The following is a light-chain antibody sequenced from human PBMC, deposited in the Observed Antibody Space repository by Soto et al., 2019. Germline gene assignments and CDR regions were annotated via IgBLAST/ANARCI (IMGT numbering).Light chain of an antibody. CDR1: SSNIGNNY. Sequence: QSVLTQPPSVSAAPGQKVTISCSGSSSNIGNNYVSWYQQLPGTAPKLLIYENNKRPSGIPDRFSGSKSGTSATLGITGLQTGDEADYYCGTWDSSLSADCVFGGGTKLTVL. CDR3: GTWDSSLSADCV. CDR2: ENN. V-gene: IGLV1-51*02. J-gene: IGLJ3*02.